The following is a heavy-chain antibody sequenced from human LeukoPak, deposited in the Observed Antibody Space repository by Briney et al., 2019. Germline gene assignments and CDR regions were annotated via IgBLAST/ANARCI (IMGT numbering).Heavy chain of an antibody. CDR2: IFYSGST. J-gene: IGHJ5*02. Sequence: SETLSLTCTVSGGSISSHYWSWVRQPPGKGLGWIGYIFYSGSTNYNPSLKSRGTISVDTSNNQFSLKLSSVTAADTAVYYCARGQNFGYSSSSVWFDPWGQGTLVTVSS. D-gene: IGHD6-6*01. CDR1: GGSISSHY. CDR3: ARGQNFGYSSSSVWFDP. V-gene: IGHV4-59*11.